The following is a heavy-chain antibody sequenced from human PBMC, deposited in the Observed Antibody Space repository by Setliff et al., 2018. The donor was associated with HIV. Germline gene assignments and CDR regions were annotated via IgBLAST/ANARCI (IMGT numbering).Heavy chain of an antibody. D-gene: IGHD6-19*01. V-gene: IGHV1-24*01. CDR1: GYTLSELS. J-gene: IGHJ4*02. CDR2: FDPQDGET. Sequence: ASVKVSCKVYGYTLSELSIHWVRQAPGKGLEWMGYFDPQDGETVYAQKFQGRVTMTEDTFTDTAYLELSGLRSEDTAVYYCTTAKEHWLAEGGFDYWGQGTLVTVSS. CDR3: TTAKEHWLAEGGFDY.